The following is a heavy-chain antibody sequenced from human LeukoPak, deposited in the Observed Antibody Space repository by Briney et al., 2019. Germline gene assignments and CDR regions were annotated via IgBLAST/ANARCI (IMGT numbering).Heavy chain of an antibody. V-gene: IGHV4-34*01. Sequence: PSETLSLTCAVYGGSFSGYYWSWIRQPPGKGLEWIGEINHSGSTNYNPSLKSRVTISVDKSKNQFSLKLSSVTAADTAVYYCARDGNYYYDTDDYWGQGTLVTVSS. CDR1: GGSFSGYY. J-gene: IGHJ4*02. CDR2: INHSGST. CDR3: ARDGNYYYDTDDY. D-gene: IGHD3-22*01.